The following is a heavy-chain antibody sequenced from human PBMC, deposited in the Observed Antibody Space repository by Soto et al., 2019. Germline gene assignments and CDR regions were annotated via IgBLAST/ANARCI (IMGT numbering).Heavy chain of an antibody. CDR3: ARDLFEAARRGEYAFDF. CDR2: INQDGSEK. V-gene: IGHV3-7*03. J-gene: IGHJ3*01. Sequence: GGSLRLSCAASAFTFSSYWMSWVRQAPGKGLEWVANINQDGSEKYYVDSVKGRFTISRDNAKNSLYLQMNSLRAEDTAVYYCARDLFEAARRGEYAFDFWGQGTMVTVSS. D-gene: IGHD6-6*01. CDR1: AFTFSSYW.